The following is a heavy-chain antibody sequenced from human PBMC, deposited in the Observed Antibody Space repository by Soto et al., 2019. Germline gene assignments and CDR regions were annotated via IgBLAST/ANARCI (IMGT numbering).Heavy chain of an antibody. J-gene: IGHJ6*02. CDR3: ARHLQYSSPRYYSSGLDG. D-gene: IGHD6-6*01. CDR1: VFSFSDYS. CDR2: ISRSGSLN. V-gene: IGHV3-48*02. Sequence: GGSLRLSCAASVFSFSDYSMNCVRHAPGKCLEWLSYISRSGSLNYYADSVKGRFTISRDNAKNSLYLEMNSVRDEDTAMYYYARHLQYSSPRYYSSGLDGLGPATAFTLSS.